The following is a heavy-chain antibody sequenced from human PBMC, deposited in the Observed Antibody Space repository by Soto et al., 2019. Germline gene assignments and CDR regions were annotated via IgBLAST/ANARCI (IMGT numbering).Heavy chain of an antibody. CDR3: ASYGSGVGFDP. V-gene: IGHV3-23*01. Sequence: GGSLRLSCAASGFTFSSYAMSLVRQAPGKGLEWVSAISGSGGSTYYADSVKGRFTISRDNSKNTPYLQMNSLRAEDTAVYYCASYGSGVGFDPWGQGTLVTVSS. J-gene: IGHJ5*02. CDR2: ISGSGGST. D-gene: IGHD3-10*01. CDR1: GFTFSSYA.